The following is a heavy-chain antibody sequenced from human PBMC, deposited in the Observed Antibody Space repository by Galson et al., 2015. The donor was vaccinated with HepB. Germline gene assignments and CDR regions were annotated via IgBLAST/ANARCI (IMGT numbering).Heavy chain of an antibody. CDR2: INTNTGNP. Sequence: SVKVSCKASGYTFTSYAMNWVRQAPGQGLEWMGWINTNTGNPTYAQGFTGRFVFSLDTSVSTAYLQISSLKAEDTAVYYCARAEVVTIFGVVIMASYFDYWGQGTLVTVSS. J-gene: IGHJ4*02. D-gene: IGHD3-3*01. V-gene: IGHV7-4-1*02. CDR3: ARAEVVTIFGVVIMASYFDY. CDR1: GYTFTSYA.